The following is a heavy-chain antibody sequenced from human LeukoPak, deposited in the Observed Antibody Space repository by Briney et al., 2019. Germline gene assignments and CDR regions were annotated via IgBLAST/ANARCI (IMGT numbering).Heavy chain of an antibody. J-gene: IGHJ4*02. CDR2: ISGDGRNT. D-gene: IGHD3-22*01. V-gene: IGHV3-43*02. CDR3: AKRSYDSSGPTD. Sequence: SVTLSCVHCRFTFHLYAMHWVRLAPAKGLEGVSLISGDGRNTYHPHSVQGRFTISRNNSKNSLYLQMNSLRTEDTALYYCAKRSYDSSGPTDWGQGTLVTVSS. CDR1: RFTFHLYA.